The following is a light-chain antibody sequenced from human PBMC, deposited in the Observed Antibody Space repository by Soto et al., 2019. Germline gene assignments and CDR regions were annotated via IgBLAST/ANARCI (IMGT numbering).Light chain of an antibody. Sequence: DIQMTQSPSTLSASVGDRVTLTCRAAQSLNSRLAWYQHRPGKAPRLLIYAASSLQSGVPSRFSGSGSGTDFTLTISSLQPEDFATYYCQQSYSTPITFGQGTRLEI. CDR2: AAS. J-gene: IGKJ5*01. V-gene: IGKV1-39*01. CDR1: QSLNSR. CDR3: QQSYSTPIT.